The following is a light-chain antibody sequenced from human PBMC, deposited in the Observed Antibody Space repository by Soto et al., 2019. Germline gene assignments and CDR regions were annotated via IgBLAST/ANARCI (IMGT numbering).Light chain of an antibody. J-gene: IGKJ1*01. V-gene: IGKV1-39*01. CDR2: TAS. CDR3: QQTYSSPPGA. Sequence: DIQMTQSPATLSASVGDRVTITCRASQTINSWLAWYQQKPGKAPKVLIYTASSLQSGAPSRFSGSGSGTDFTLSIGRLQPEDFATYYCQQTYSSPPGAFGQGTKVDIK. CDR1: QTINSW.